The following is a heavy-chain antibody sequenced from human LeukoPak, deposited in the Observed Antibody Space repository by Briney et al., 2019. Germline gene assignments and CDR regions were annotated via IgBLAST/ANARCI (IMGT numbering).Heavy chain of an antibody. D-gene: IGHD3-9*01. V-gene: IGHV1-8*01. CDR2: MNPNSGNT. Sequence: ASVKVSCKASGYTFTSYDINSVRQASGQGLEWMGWMNPNSGNTCYAQKFQGRVTMTRNTSISTAYMELSSLRSEDTAVYYCAREGIELRYFDWLLRRGPSDAFDIWGQGTMVTVSS. CDR3: AREGIELRYFDWLLRRGPSDAFDI. CDR1: GYTFTSYD. J-gene: IGHJ3*02.